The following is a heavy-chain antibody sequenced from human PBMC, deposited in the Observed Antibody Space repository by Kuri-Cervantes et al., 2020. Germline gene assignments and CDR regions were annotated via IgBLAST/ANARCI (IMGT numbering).Heavy chain of an antibody. V-gene: IGHV3-21*01. D-gene: IGHD3-10*01. CDR1: GFTFSNYA. CDR3: ATEGYGSGSYPTDY. Sequence: GGSLRLSCAASGFTFSNYAMSWVRQAPGKGLEWVSSISSGSSSIYFADSVKGRFTISRDNAKNSLYLQMNSLRAEDTAVYYCATEGYGSGSYPTDYWGQGTLVTVSS. CDR2: ISSGSSSI. J-gene: IGHJ4*02.